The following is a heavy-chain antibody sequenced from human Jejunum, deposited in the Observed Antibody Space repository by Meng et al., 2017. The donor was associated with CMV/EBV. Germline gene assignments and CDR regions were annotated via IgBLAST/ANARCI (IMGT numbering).Heavy chain of an antibody. V-gene: IGHV3-64*02. CDR3: AARYCSSGSCYGYFDY. J-gene: IGHJ4*02. D-gene: IGHD2-15*01. CDR2: ISSNGGST. CDR1: TFRSYA. Sequence: TFRSYAMHWVRQAQGKGLEYVSAISSNGGSTYYADSVKGRFTTSGDNSKNTLHLQMDSLRAEDMAVYYCAARYCSSGSCYGYFDYWGQGTLVTVSS.